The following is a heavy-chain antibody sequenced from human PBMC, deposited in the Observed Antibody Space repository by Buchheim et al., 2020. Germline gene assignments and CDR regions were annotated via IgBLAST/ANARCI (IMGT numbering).Heavy chain of an antibody. CDR3: ARDYYDRIYYYYYGMDV. Sequence: QVQLQESGPGLVKPSGTLSLTCAVSSGSIGSGNWWSWVRHPPGKGLEWIGYIYYSGSTYYNPSLKSRVTISVDTSKNQFSLKLSSVTAADTAVYYCARDYYDRIYYYYYGMDVWGQGTT. V-gene: IGHV4-4*02. D-gene: IGHD3-16*01. CDR2: IYYSGST. CDR1: SGSIGSGNW. J-gene: IGHJ6*02.